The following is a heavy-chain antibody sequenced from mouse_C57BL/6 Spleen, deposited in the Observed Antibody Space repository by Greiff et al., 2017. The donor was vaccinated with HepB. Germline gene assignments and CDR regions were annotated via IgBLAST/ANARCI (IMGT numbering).Heavy chain of an antibody. CDR3: ARSYGSSRYWYFDV. Sequence: EVKVVESGGGLVQPGGSLSLSCAASGFTFTDYYMSWVRQPPGKALEWLGFIRNKANGYTTEYSASVKGRFTISRDNSQSILYLQMNALRAEDSATYYCARSYGSSRYWYFDVWGTGTTVTVSS. CDR1: GFTFTDYY. D-gene: IGHD1-1*01. J-gene: IGHJ1*03. CDR2: IRNKANGYTT. V-gene: IGHV7-3*01.